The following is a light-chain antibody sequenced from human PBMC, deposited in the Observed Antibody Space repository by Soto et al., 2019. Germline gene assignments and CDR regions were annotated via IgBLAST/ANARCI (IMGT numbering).Light chain of an antibody. V-gene: IGKV1-39*01. CDR1: QSISSY. Sequence: DIQMTQYPSSLSASVGDRVTITCRASQSISSYLNWYQQKPGKAPKLLIYAAPSLQSGVPSRFSGSGSGTDFTLTISSLQPEDFATYYCQQSYSTPFTFGPGTKVDI. CDR2: AAP. CDR3: QQSYSTPFT. J-gene: IGKJ3*01.